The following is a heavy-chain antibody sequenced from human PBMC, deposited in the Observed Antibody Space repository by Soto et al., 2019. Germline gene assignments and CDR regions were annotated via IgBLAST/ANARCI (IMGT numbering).Heavy chain of an antibody. Sequence: TVSLTCAVSGGSISSGGYSWSWILQPPGKGLEWIGYIYHSGSTYYNPSLKSRVTISVDRSKNQFSLKLSSVTAADTAVYYCARGNYYYYGMDVWGQGTTVTVSS. V-gene: IGHV4-30-2*01. CDR3: ARGNYYYYGMDV. CDR1: GGSISSGGYS. J-gene: IGHJ6*02. CDR2: IYHSGST.